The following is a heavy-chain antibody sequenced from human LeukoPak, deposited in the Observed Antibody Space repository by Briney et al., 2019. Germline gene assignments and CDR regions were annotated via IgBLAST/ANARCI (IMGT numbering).Heavy chain of an antibody. CDR2: IFQSVST. CDR1: GYSIGGGYY. V-gene: IGHV4-38-2*02. Sequence: SETLSLTCTVSGYSIGGGYYWGWIRQPPGKGLEWIGTIFQSVSTYYNPSLKSRVTTSVDTPKNQFSLKLGSVTAADTAVYYCARNNSNGFDFWSQGTLVTVSP. D-gene: IGHD6-19*01. J-gene: IGHJ4*02. CDR3: ARNNSNGFDF.